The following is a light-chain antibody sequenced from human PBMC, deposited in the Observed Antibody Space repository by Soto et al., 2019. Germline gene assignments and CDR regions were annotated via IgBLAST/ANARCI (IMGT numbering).Light chain of an antibody. J-gene: IGKJ5*01. CDR1: QSVSSY. Sequence: EIVLTQSPGTLSLSPGERATLSCRASQSVSSYLAWYQQKPGQAPRLLIYGASSRATGIPDRFSGSGSGTDFTLTISRLELEDFAVYYCQHYGSSSRTFGQGTRLEIK. CDR3: QHYGSSSRT. CDR2: GAS. V-gene: IGKV3-20*01.